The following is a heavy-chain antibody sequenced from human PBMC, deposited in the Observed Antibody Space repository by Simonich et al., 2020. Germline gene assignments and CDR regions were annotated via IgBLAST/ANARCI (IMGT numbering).Heavy chain of an antibody. Sequence: QVQLVQSGAEVKKPGASVKVSCQASGYTFTSYGISWVRQAPGQGLEWMGWIGAYNSNTNNAQKRQGRVTMTTDTATSTAYMELRSRRSDDTAVDYCARASRGTWWYYYFDYWGQGTLVTVSS. CDR3: ARASRGTWWYYYFDY. D-gene: IGHD2-15*01. J-gene: IGHJ4*02. V-gene: IGHV1-18*01. CDR1: GYTFTSYG. CDR2: IGAYNSNT.